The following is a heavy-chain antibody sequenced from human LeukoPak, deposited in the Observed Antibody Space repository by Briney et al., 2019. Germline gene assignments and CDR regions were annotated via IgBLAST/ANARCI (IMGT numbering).Heavy chain of an antibody. V-gene: IGHV4-39*07. J-gene: IGHJ4*02. CDR1: GGSISSRSYY. D-gene: IGHD3-10*01. CDR3: ARDGVSYKGTYGSGSYGGTDFDY. CDR2: IYYSGST. Sequence: SETLSLTCTVSGGSISSRSYYWGWIRQPPGKGLQWIASIYYSGSTYYNPSLKSRVTISVDRSKNQFSLKLSSVTAADTAVYYCARDGVSYKGTYGSGSYGGTDFDYWGQGTLVTVSS.